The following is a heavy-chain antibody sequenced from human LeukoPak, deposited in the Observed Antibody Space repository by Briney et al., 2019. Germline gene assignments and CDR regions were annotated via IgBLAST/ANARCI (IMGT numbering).Heavy chain of an antibody. CDR3: AREGIAVAGTRRSLPRGYMDV. V-gene: IGHV4-34*01. Sequence: KPSETLSLTCAVYGGSFSGYYWSWIRQPPGKGLEWIGEINHSGSTNYNPSLKSRVTISVDTSKNQFSLKLSSVTAADTAVYYCAREGIAVAGTRRSLPRGYMDVWGKGTTVTVSS. CDR1: GGSFSGYY. D-gene: IGHD6-19*01. J-gene: IGHJ6*03. CDR2: INHSGST.